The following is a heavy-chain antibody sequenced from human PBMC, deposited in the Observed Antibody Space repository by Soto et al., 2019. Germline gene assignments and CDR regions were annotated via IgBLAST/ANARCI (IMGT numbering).Heavy chain of an antibody. J-gene: IGHJ4*02. CDR3: ARFPHLTYYFDY. CDR2: IYYSGST. CDR1: GDSTGSSYY. V-gene: IGHV4-39*01. D-gene: IGHD7-27*01. Sequence: PSETLSLTCTVSGDSTGSSYYWGWIRQPPGKGLKWIARIYYSGSTYYNPSLKSRVTISVDLSKNQFSLKLSSVTAADTAVYFCARFPHLTYYFDYWGQGTLVTVSS.